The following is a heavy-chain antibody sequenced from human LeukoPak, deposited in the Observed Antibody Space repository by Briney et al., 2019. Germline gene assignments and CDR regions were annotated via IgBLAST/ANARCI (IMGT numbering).Heavy chain of an antibody. J-gene: IGHJ4*02. V-gene: IGHV3-48*03. CDR3: ARRYCSSTSCTFDY. Sequence: PGGSLRLSCAASGFTFNSYEMNWVRQAPGRGLEWISYISSSGSTIYYADSVKGRFTISRDNAKNSLYLQMNGLRAEDTAVCYCARRYCSSTSCTFDYWGQGTLVTVSS. CDR2: ISSSGSTI. CDR1: GFTFNSYE. D-gene: IGHD2-2*01.